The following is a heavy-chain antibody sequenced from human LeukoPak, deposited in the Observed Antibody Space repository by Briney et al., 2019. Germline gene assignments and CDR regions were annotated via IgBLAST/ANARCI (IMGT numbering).Heavy chain of an antibody. J-gene: IGHJ2*01. CDR3: ARVRYSSSSEWYLDL. V-gene: IGHV6-1*01. CDR2: TYYRSKWYN. CDR1: GDSVSSNSAA. D-gene: IGHD6-6*01. Sequence: SQTLSLTCAISGDSVSSNSAAWNWIRQSPSRGLEWLGRTYYRSKWYNDYAVSVKGRIIINADTSKNQFSLQLNSVTPEDTAVYYCARVRYSSSSEWYLDLWGRGTLVTVSS.